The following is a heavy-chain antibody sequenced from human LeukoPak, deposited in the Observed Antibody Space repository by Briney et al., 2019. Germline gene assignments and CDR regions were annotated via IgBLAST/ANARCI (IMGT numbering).Heavy chain of an antibody. CDR3: ARDPTVAVDY. CDR2: ISSSSYI. V-gene: IGHV3-69-1*01. J-gene: IGHJ4*02. D-gene: IGHD6-19*01. Sequence: KPGGSLRLSCAASGFTFDTTDMTWVRQAPGKGLEWVSSISSSSYIYYADPVKGRFTISRDNAKNSLYLQMNSLRAEDTAVYYCARDPTVAVDYWGQGTLVTVSS. CDR1: GFTFDTTD.